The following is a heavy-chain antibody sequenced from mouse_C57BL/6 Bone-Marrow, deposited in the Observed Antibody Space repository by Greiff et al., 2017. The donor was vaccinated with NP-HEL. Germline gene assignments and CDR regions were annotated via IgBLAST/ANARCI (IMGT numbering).Heavy chain of an antibody. V-gene: IGHV1-18*01. CDR1: GYTFTDYN. CDR3: ARTFSIYYSNSGWYFDV. J-gene: IGHJ1*03. D-gene: IGHD2-5*01. Sequence: EVQLQQSGPELVKPGASVKIPCKASGYTFTDYNMDWVKQSHGKSLEWIGDINPNNGGTIYIQKSKGKATLTVDKSSSTAYMELRSLTSEDTAVYYCARTFSIYYSNSGWYFDVWGTGTTVTVSS. CDR2: INPNNGGT.